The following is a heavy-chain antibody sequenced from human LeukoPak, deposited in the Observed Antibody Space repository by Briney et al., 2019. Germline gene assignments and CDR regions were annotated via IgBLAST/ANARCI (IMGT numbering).Heavy chain of an antibody. Sequence: GGSLRLSCAASGFTFSTYWMHWVRQAPGKGLVWVSRIDSDESSTSYADSVKGRFTISRDNAKNSLYLQMNSLRAEDTAVYYCARAFFSGYYDYWGQGTLVTVSS. J-gene: IGHJ4*02. CDR2: IDSDESST. CDR1: GFTFSTYW. CDR3: ARAFFSGYYDY. V-gene: IGHV3-74*01. D-gene: IGHD3-22*01.